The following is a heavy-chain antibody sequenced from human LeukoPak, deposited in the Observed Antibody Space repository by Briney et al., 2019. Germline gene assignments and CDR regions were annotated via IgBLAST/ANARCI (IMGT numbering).Heavy chain of an antibody. CDR1: GFIFSDYG. CDR2: IRYDEINK. D-gene: IGHD1-26*01. V-gene: IGHV3-30*02. Sequence: PGGSLRLSCAASGFIFSDYGMHWVRQAPGKGLEWVTFIRYDEINKYYADSVKGRFTISRDNAKNSLYLQMNSLRAEDTAVYYCARDPTSSWETAFDIWGQGTMVTVSS. J-gene: IGHJ3*02. CDR3: ARDPTSSWETAFDI.